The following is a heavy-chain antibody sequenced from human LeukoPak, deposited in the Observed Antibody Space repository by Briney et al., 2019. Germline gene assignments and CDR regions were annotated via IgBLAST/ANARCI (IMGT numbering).Heavy chain of an antibody. V-gene: IGHV3-23*01. CDR3: ANLGNYYYYYMDV. Sequence: GGSLRLSCAASGFTFSSYGMSWVRQAPGKGLEWVSAISGSGGSTYYADSVKGRFTISRDNSKNTLYLQMNSLRAEDTAVYYCANLGNYYYYYMDVWGKGTTVTISS. CDR2: ISGSGGST. D-gene: IGHD1-1*01. J-gene: IGHJ6*03. CDR1: GFTFSSYG.